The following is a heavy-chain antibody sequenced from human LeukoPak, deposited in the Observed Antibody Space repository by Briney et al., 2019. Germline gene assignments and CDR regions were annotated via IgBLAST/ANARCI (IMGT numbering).Heavy chain of an antibody. CDR1: GFTFRSYA. Sequence: PGRSLRLSCAASGFTFRSYAMSWVRQAPGQGLEWVSSISGGGGGTYYANSVKGRFTISRDNSKSTLYLQMNGLRAEDTAVYYCAKISTPIPAAGAMDNWGQGTLVTVSS. D-gene: IGHD6-13*01. V-gene: IGHV3-23*01. J-gene: IGHJ4*02. CDR2: ISGGGGGT. CDR3: AKISTPIPAAGAMDN.